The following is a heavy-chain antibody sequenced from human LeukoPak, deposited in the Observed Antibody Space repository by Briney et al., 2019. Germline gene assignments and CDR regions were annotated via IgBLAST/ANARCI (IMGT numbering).Heavy chain of an antibody. CDR2: INPNSGGT. CDR1: GYNFPAYF. Sequence: GASVKVSCKAAGYNFPAYFMHWVRQAPGQGLEWMGRINPNSGGTNYAQKFQGRVTMTRDTSISTVYMELSSLRSDDTAVYYCARKGPYYDYWGQGTLVTVSS. V-gene: IGHV1-2*06. CDR3: ARKGPYYDY. J-gene: IGHJ4*02.